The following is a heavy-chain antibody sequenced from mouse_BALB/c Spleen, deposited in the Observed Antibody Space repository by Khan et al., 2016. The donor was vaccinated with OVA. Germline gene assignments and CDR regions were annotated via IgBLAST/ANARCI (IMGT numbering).Heavy chain of an antibody. CDR3: ERARYFSYTLDH. Sequence: QIQLVQSGPELKKPGETVKISCKASGYSFTNYGMNWVNQSPGKALKWMGWINTYTGKPTYADDFKGRFAFSLDTSASTAYLQINNLKNDDTATYICERARYFSYTLDHWGQGTSVTVSS. CDR2: INTYTGKP. V-gene: IGHV9-3-1*01. J-gene: IGHJ4*01. CDR1: GYSFTNYG. D-gene: IGHD1-1*01.